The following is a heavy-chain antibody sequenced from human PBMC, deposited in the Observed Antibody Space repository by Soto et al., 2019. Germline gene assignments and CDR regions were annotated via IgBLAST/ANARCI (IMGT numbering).Heavy chain of an antibody. D-gene: IGHD3-22*01. CDR2: IIPIFGTA. Sequence: LCSNAPGGRIDSYSRWCVRRAPGQGLEWMGGIIPIFGTANYAQKFQGRVTITADESTSTAYMELSSLRSEDTAVYYCASKEGGHYYDISGYCDPGDYSTGSAVWGQGTTVTVSS. J-gene: IGHJ6*02. CDR1: GGRIDSYS. V-gene: IGHV1-69*01. CDR3: ASKEGGHYYDISGYCDPGDYSTGSAV.